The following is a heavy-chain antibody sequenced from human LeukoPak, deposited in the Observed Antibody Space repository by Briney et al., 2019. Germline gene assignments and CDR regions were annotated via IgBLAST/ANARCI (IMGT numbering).Heavy chain of an antibody. V-gene: IGHV3-21*01. CDR3: AKFKGHYGDSEYYFDY. Sequence: PGGSLRLSCEGSAFIFSGHWMNWVRQTPGKGLEWVSCITGGSDYIFYADSVRGRFTISRDNAKNSLYLQMNSLRAEDTAVYYCAKFKGHYGDSEYYFDYWGQGTLVTVSS. D-gene: IGHD3-10*01. CDR2: ITGGSDYI. CDR1: AFIFSGHW. J-gene: IGHJ4*02.